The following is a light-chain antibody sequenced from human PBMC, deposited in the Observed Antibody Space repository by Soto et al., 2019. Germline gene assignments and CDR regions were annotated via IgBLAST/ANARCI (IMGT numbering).Light chain of an antibody. CDR2: GNS. CDR1: SSNIGAGYD. Sequence: QPVLTQPPSVSRAPGQRVTISCTGSSSNIGAGYDVHWYQQLPGTAPKLLIYGNSNRPSGVPDRFSGSKSGTSASLAITGLQAEDEADSYCQSYDSSLSGVVFGGGTKLTVL. CDR3: QSYDSSLSGVV. J-gene: IGLJ2*01. V-gene: IGLV1-40*01.